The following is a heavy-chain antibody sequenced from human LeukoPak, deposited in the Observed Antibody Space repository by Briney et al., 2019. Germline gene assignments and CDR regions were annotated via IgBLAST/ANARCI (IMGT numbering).Heavy chain of an antibody. Sequence: GGSLRLSCAASGFPFSSHAMSWVRQPPGKGLEWVAAISNGKAYYADSVRGRFAISGDDSTNTVYLHMNSLRDEDTALYHCVREAGYCAPVCVKTNWFDPWGQGTLVTVSS. D-gene: IGHD2-15*01. V-gene: IGHV3-23*01. CDR2: ISNGKA. J-gene: IGHJ5*02. CDR3: VREAGYCAPVCVKTNWFDP. CDR1: GFPFSSHA.